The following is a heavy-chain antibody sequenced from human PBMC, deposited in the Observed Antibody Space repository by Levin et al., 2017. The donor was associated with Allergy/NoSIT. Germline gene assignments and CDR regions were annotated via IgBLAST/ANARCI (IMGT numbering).Heavy chain of an antibody. CDR1: GGSISSSSYY. CDR2: IYYSGST. V-gene: IGHV4-39*01. D-gene: IGHD3-9*01. J-gene: IGHJ4*02. CDR3: ARPKGGHYDILTGYYTGPGYFDY. Sequence: SQTLSLTCTVSGGSISSSSYYWGWIRQPPGKGLEWIGSIYYSGSTYYNPSLKSRVTISVDTSKNQFSLKLSSVTAADTAVYYCARPKGGHYDILTGYYTGPGYFDYWGQGTLVTVSS.